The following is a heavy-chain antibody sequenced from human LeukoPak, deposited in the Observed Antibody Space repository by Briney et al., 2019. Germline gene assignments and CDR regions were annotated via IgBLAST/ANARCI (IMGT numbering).Heavy chain of an antibody. CDR2: VSSTGNTR. V-gene: IGHV3-48*01. Sequence: TGGSLRLSCAASGFTFSSYSMNWVRQAPGKGLEWVSYVSSTGNTRYYADSVMGRFTISRDNAKNSLNLQMNSLRAEDTAVYYCARVWFGESLWSAFDIWGQGTLVTVSS. CDR3: ARVWFGESLWSAFDI. J-gene: IGHJ3*02. CDR1: GFTFSSYS. D-gene: IGHD3-10*01.